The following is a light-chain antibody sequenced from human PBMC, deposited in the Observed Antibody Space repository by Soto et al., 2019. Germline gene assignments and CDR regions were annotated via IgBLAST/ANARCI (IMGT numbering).Light chain of an antibody. J-gene: IGKJ4*01. Sequence: DIVMTQSPDSLAVSLGERATINCKSSQSVLYSSNNKNYLAWYQQKPGQPPKLLIYWASTRESGVPDRFSGSGSGTDSPLTISSLQAEDVAVYYCQQYDRSPLYLGGGNKVEIK. CDR3: QQYDRSPLY. CDR1: QSVLYSSNNKNY. V-gene: IGKV4-1*01. CDR2: WAS.